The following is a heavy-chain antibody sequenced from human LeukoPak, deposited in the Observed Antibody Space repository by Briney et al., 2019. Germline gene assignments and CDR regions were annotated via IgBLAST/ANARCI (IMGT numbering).Heavy chain of an antibody. CDR1: GFTFSSYD. D-gene: IGHD3-16*02. CDR2: ISGSGSKT. V-gene: IGHV3-23*01. J-gene: IGHJ5*02. Sequence: PGGSLRLSCAASGFTFSSYDMSWVRQAPGKGLEWVSGISGSGSKTYYAESVKGRFTISRDNSKSTMYLQMNSLRAEDTAVYYCAKSYDYIWGSYRFNWFDRWGQGTLVTVSS. CDR3: AKSYDYIWGSYRFNWFDR.